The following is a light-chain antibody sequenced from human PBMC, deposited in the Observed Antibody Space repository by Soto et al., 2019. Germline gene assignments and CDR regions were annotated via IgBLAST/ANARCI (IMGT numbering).Light chain of an antibody. J-gene: IGKJ2*01. CDR2: GAS. CDR1: QSVSSSY. Sequence: EIVLTQSPGTLSLSPGERATLSCRASQSVSSSYLAWYQQKPGQAPRLLIYGASCRATGIPDRFSGSGSGTDFTLTISRLEPEDFAVYYCQQYGSSPPYTFGHGTKLEIK. CDR3: QQYGSSPPYT. V-gene: IGKV3-20*01.